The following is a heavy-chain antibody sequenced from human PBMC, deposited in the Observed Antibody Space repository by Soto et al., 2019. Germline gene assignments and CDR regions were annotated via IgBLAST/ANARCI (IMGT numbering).Heavy chain of an antibody. V-gene: IGHV3-7*02. J-gene: IGHJ4*02. CDR2: IKQDGSEK. D-gene: IGHD6-13*01. CDR1: GFTFSSNW. Sequence: EVQLVESGGGLVQPGGSLRLSCAASGFTFSSNWMSWVRQTPGKGLEWVANIKQDGSEKYYVDSVKGRFTISRDNAKNSLYLQMNGLRAEDTAVDYCATSWYYGTHYWGQGTLVTVSS. CDR3: ATSWYYGTHY.